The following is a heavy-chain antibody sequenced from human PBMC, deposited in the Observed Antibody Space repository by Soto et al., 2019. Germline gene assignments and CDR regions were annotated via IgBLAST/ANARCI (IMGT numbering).Heavy chain of an antibody. CDR1: WHTIFGYY. V-gene: IGHV1-2*04. Sequence: SLKACSKAPWHTIFGYYMHWARQAPGQGLEWIGWINPNSGGTNYAQKFQGWVTMTRATSISTAYMELSRLRSDDTAVYYCATHMRSFSSGSLKYYYYGMDVWG. J-gene: IGHJ6*02. CDR2: INPNSGGT. D-gene: IGHD3-10*01. CDR3: ATHMRSFSSGSLKYYYYGMDV.